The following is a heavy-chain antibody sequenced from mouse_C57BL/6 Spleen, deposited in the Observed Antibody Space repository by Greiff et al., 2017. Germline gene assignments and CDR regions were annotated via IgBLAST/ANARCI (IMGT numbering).Heavy chain of an antibody. CDR3: TFSSGSDY. Sequence: EVHLVESGAELVRPGASVKLSCTASGFNIKDDYMHWVKQRPEQGLEWIGWIDPENGDTEYASKFQGKATITADTSSNTAYLQLSSLTSEDTAVYYCTFSSGSDYWGQGTTLTVSS. D-gene: IGHD3-2*02. J-gene: IGHJ2*01. CDR2: IDPENGDT. CDR1: GFNIKDDY. V-gene: IGHV14-4*01.